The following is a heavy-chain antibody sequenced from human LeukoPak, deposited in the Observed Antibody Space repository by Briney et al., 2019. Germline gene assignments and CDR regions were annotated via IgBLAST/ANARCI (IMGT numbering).Heavy chain of an antibody. CDR1: GFTFSNYA. V-gene: IGHV3-23*01. CDR2: ISGSGGST. D-gene: IGHD1-7*01. J-gene: IGHJ4*02. Sequence: PGGSLRLSCAASGFTFSNYAMSWVRQAPGKGLEWVSAISGSGGSTYYADSVKGRFTISRDNSKNTLYLQMNSLRAEDTAVYYCAKATRYNWNSHFDYWGQGTLVTVSS. CDR3: AKATRYNWNSHFDY.